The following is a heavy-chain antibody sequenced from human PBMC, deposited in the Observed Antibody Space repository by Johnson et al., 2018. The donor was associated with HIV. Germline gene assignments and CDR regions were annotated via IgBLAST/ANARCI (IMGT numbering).Heavy chain of an antibody. D-gene: IGHD6-13*01. CDR2: ISYDAGNK. CDR1: GFTFSSYG. CDR3: ARAYSSSWYRADAFDI. J-gene: IGHJ3*02. V-gene: IGHV3-30*03. Sequence: VQLVESGGGVVQPGRSLRLSCAASGFTFSSYGMHWVRQAPGKGLEWVAVISYDAGNKYYADSVKGRFTISRDNSKNTLYLQMNSLRAEDTAVYYCARAYSSSWYRADAFDIWGQGTMVTVSS.